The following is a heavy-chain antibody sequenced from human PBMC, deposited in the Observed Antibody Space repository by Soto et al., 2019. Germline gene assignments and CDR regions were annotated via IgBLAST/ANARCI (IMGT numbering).Heavy chain of an antibody. CDR3: ARLHRYCSGGRCYVVDY. Sequence: QVQLQESGPGLVKPSETLSLTCAVSGGSISGYYWSWVRQPPGKGLEWLGYIFYTGTTNYNPSLNRRATISVDPSKTQFSLRLSSVTAADSAVYYCARLHRYCSGGRCYVVDYWGQGTLVTVSS. J-gene: IGHJ4*02. CDR1: GGSISGYY. V-gene: IGHV4-59*08. CDR2: IFYTGTT. D-gene: IGHD2-15*01.